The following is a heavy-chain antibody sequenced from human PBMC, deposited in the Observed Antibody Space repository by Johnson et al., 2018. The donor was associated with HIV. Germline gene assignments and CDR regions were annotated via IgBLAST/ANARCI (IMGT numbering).Heavy chain of an antibody. J-gene: IGHJ3*02. CDR2: ISYDGSNK. CDR1: SSYA. CDR3: AREGRTGPDTFDI. V-gene: IGHV3-30*04. Sequence: SSYAMHWVRQAPGKGLEWVAIISYDGSNKNYADSVKGRFTVSRDNSKNTLFLQMNGLRAEDTAVYYCAREGRTGPDTFDIWGQGTMLTVSS.